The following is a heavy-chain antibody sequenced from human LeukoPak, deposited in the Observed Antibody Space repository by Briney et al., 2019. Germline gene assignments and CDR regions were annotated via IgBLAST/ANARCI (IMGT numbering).Heavy chain of an antibody. CDR1: GLTISNYA. J-gene: IGHJ3*02. CDR2: LTVSGRTT. Sequence: GGSLRLSCAASGLTISNYAMSWVRQTPRMGLEWVSTLTVSGRTTYYADSVKGRFTISRDTSKNTLYLEMDNLRADDTALYYYAKQERGRPFDIWGQGTMVTVSS. CDR3: AKQERGRPFDI. V-gene: IGHV3-23*01. D-gene: IGHD1-26*01.